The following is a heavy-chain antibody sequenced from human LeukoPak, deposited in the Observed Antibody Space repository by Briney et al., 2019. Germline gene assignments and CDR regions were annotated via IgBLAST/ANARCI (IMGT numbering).Heavy chain of an antibody. CDR3: VDAHGPGVIRDF. CDR1: GYSINTGQY. CDR2: IFHSGST. D-gene: IGHD2-2*03. Sequence: SETLSLTCTVSGYSINTGQYWGWIRQPPGKGLEWIGNIFHSGSTFYNPSLKSRVTLSMDTSNNRFSLNLTSVTAADTALYFCVDAHGPGVIRDFWGQGTPVAVSS. J-gene: IGHJ4*02. V-gene: IGHV4-38-2*02.